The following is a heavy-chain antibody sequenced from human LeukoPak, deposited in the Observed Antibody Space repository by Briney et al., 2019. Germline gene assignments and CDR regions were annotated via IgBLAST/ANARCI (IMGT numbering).Heavy chain of an antibody. CDR2: IYSGGTT. D-gene: IGHD5-24*01. J-gene: IGHJ3*02. V-gene: IGHV3-66*01. Sequence: GGSLRLSCAASGFTVSSHYMRWVRQAPGKGLQGGSVIYSGGTTYYADSVKGRFTISRENSKNTLYLQLNRLSAEDTAIYYCAREMATILGGAFDIWGQGTMVTVSS. CDR1: GFTVSSHY. CDR3: AREMATILGGAFDI.